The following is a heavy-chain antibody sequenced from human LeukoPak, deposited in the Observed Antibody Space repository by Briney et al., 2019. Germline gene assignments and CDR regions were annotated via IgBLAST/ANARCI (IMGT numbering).Heavy chain of an antibody. CDR2: FSGGGGST. CDR1: GFTFSSYT. D-gene: IGHD3-10*01. J-gene: IGHJ4*02. Sequence: PGGSLRLSCAASGFTFSSYTMAWVRQAPGKGLEWVSAFSGGGGSTHYADSVKGRFTISRDNSRNTLYLQMNTLRAEDTALYYCAREYMVQGLITSITVDYWGQGTLVTVSS. CDR3: AREYMVQGLITSITVDY. V-gene: IGHV3-23*01.